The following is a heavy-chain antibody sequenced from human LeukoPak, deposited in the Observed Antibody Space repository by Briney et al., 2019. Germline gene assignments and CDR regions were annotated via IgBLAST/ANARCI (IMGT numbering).Heavy chain of an antibody. Sequence: SETLSLTCIVSGYSISSGYYWGWVRQPPGKGLEWIGSTHHSGSTYYNPSLKSRVTISVGTSKNQFSLKVSSVTAADTAVYYCARDSAVGATGWFDPWGQGILVTVSS. CDR1: GYSISSGYY. CDR3: ARDSAVGATGWFDP. CDR2: THHSGST. V-gene: IGHV4-38-2*02. J-gene: IGHJ5*02. D-gene: IGHD6-19*01.